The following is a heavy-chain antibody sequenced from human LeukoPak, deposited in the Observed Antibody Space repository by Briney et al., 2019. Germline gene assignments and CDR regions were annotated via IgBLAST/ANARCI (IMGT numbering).Heavy chain of an antibody. D-gene: IGHD3-22*01. CDR2: IIPIFGTA. Sequence: SVKVSCKASGGTFSSYAISWVRQAPGQGLEWMGGIIPIFGTANYAQKFQGRVTITTDESTSTAYMELSSLRSEDTAVYYCARLTISTMIAAYWGQGTLVTVSS. J-gene: IGHJ4*02. CDR3: ARLTISTMIAAY. CDR1: GGTFSSYA. V-gene: IGHV1-69*05.